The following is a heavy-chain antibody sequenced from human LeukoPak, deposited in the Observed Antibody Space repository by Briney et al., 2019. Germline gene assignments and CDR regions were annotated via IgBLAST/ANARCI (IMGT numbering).Heavy chain of an antibody. V-gene: IGHV3-23*01. D-gene: IGHD3-3*01. J-gene: IGHJ4*02. CDR3: AKAVDFWSGYYNY. CDR1: GFTFSSYA. Sequence: GGSLRLSCAASGFTFSSYAMSWVRQAPGKRLEWVSAISGSGGSTYYADSVKGRFTISRDNSKNTLYLQMNSLRAEDTAVYYCAKAVDFWSGYYNYWGQGTLVTVSS. CDR2: ISGSGGST.